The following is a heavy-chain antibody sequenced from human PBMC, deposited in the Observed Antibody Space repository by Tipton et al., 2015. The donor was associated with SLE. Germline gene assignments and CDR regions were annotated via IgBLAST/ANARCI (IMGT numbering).Heavy chain of an antibody. CDR1: GGSIFRSSIY. Sequence: LSLTCTVSGGSIFRSSIYWGWIRQHPGKGLEWIAYIYYDGSTYYNPSLKNRISISLHTSKNQFSLRLTSVTAADTAVYFCARSRGDYYLAFDIWGQGTMVSVSS. D-gene: IGHD4-17*01. CDR3: ARSRGDYYLAFDI. J-gene: IGHJ3*02. CDR2: IYYDGST. V-gene: IGHV4-31*03.